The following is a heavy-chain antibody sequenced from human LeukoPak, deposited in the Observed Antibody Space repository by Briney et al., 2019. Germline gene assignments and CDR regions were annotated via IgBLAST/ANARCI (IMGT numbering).Heavy chain of an antibody. CDR2: ISDSGGRT. J-gene: IGHJ6*03. CDR3: ARDPGPYGDYMDV. Sequence: QPGGSLRLSCAASRFTFSSYAMSWVRQAPGKGLEWVSAISDSGGRTFYADSVKGRFTISRDNSKNTLYLQMNSLRVEDTAVYYCARDPGPYGDYMDVWGKGTTVTVSS. D-gene: IGHD1-1*01. V-gene: IGHV3-23*01. CDR1: RFTFSSYA.